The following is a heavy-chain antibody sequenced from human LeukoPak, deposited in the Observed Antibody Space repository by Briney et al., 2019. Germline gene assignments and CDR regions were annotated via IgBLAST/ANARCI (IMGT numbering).Heavy chain of an antibody. CDR2: IRYDGSNK. D-gene: IGHD5-18*01. CDR3: ANIGGYSYGYDY. CDR1: GFTFSSYG. J-gene: IGHJ4*02. Sequence: GGSLRLSCAASGFTFSSYGMHWVRQAPGKGLEWVAFIRYDGSNKYYADSVKGRFTISRDNSKNTLYLQMNSLRAEDTAVYYCANIGGYSYGYDYWGQGTLVTVSS. V-gene: IGHV3-30*02.